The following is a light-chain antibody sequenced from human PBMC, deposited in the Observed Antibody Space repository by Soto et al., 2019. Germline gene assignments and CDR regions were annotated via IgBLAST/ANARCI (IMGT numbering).Light chain of an antibody. V-gene: IGKV3-11*01. Sequence: EIVLTQSPATLSLSPGERATLSCRASQSIRSNLAWYQHKPGQAPRLLIYDASNRSTGIPGRFSGSGSGTDFTLTISNLEPEDFAVYYCQQRDNWPWTFGQGAKVEIK. CDR3: QQRDNWPWT. CDR1: QSIRSN. J-gene: IGKJ1*01. CDR2: DAS.